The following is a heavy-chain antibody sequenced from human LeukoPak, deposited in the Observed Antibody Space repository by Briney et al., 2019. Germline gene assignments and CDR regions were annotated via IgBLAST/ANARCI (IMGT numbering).Heavy chain of an antibody. J-gene: IGHJ4*02. CDR2: IYYSGST. CDR3: ARARRGVLWFGESLLDY. D-gene: IGHD3-10*01. V-gene: IGHV4-30-4*01. Sequence: PSETLSLTCTVSGGSISSGDYYWGWIRQPPGKGLEWIGYIYYSGSTYYNPSLKSRVTISVDTSKNQFSLKLSSVTAADTAVYYCARARRGVLWFGESLLDYWGQGTLVTVSS. CDR1: GGSISSGDYY.